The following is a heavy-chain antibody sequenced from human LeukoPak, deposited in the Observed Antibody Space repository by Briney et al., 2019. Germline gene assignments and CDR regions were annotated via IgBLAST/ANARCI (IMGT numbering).Heavy chain of an antibody. Sequence: GASVKASCKASGGTFSSYAISWVRQAPGQGLEWVGWINPNSGGTNFAHKFQGRVTMTSDTSITTAFMELSSLTSDDTAIYYCARDNSAGWFDSWGQGTLVTVSS. CDR3: ARDNSAGWFDS. D-gene: IGHD2/OR15-2a*01. V-gene: IGHV1-2*07. CDR1: GGTFSSYA. CDR2: INPNSGGT. J-gene: IGHJ5*01.